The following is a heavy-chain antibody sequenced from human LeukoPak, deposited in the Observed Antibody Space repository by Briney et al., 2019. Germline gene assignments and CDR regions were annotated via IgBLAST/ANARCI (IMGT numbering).Heavy chain of an antibody. CDR2: TKQDGGEK. CDR3: ARLTTVTTFDS. J-gene: IGHJ4*02. V-gene: IGHV3-7*01. CDR1: GFTFSRYW. Sequence: PGGSLRLSCAASGFTFSRYWMSWVRQAPGKGLEWVANTKQDGGEKYYVDSVKGRFTISRDNAKNSLYLQMDSLRAEDTAMYYCARLTTVTTFDSWGQGTLVTVSS. D-gene: IGHD4-17*01.